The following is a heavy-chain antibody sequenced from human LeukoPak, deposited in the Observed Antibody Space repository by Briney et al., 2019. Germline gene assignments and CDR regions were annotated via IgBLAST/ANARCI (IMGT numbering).Heavy chain of an antibody. Sequence: SVKVSCKASGGTFSSYAVSWVRQAPGQGLEWMGRIIPILGIANYAQKFQGRVTITADKSTSTAYMELSSLRSEDTAVYYCARVTGTYDFWSGYYALVYWGQGTLVTVSS. V-gene: IGHV1-69*04. CDR1: GGTFSSYA. J-gene: IGHJ4*02. CDR2: IIPILGIA. D-gene: IGHD3-3*01. CDR3: ARVTGTYDFWSGYYALVY.